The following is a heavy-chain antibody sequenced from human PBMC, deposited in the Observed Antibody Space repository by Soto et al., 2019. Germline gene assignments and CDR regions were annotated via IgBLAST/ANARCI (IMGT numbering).Heavy chain of an antibody. CDR1: GGSFSGYY. Sequence: SETLSLTCAVYGGSFSGYYWSWIRQPPGKGLEWIGEINHSGSTNYNPSLKSRVTISVDTSKNQFSLKLSSVTAADTAVYYCARGYYDFWSGYLSFVDYWGQETLVTVS. V-gene: IGHV4-34*01. CDR3: ARGYYDFWSGYLSFVDY. J-gene: IGHJ4*02. D-gene: IGHD3-3*01. CDR2: INHSGST.